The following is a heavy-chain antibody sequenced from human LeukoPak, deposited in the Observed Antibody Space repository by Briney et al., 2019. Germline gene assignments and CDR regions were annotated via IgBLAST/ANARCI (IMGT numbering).Heavy chain of an antibody. CDR1: GFTFSSYW. CDR3: ARGRTRVYSPSDY. Sequence: PGGSLRLSCAASGFTFSSYWMTWVRQAPGKGLEWVANIKQDGSEKYYVDFVKGRFTISRDNAKNSLYLQMNSLRAEDTALYYCARGRTRVYSPSDYWGQGTRVTVSS. CDR2: IKQDGSEK. J-gene: IGHJ4*02. V-gene: IGHV3-7*01. D-gene: IGHD5-18*01.